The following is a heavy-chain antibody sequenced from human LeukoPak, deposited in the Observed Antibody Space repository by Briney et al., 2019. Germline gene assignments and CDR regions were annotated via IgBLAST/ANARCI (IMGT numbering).Heavy chain of an antibody. D-gene: IGHD2-2*01. CDR1: GFVFSNYW. J-gene: IGHJ5*02. CDR2: INQDGSEK. Sequence: PGGSLRLSCTASGFVFSNYWMTWVRQSPGKGLEWVANINQDGSEKNYVDSVKGRFTISRDNVKNSLYLQMNGLRAEDTAVYFCARSLSDSSTGCLISCGFDPWGQGPKVTVSS. V-gene: IGHV3-7*01. CDR3: ARSLSDSSTGCLISCGFDP.